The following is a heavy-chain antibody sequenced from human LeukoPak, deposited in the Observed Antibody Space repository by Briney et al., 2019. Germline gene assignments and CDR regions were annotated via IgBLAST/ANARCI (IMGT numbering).Heavy chain of an antibody. CDR2: IYYSGST. CDR1: GGSISSYY. Sequence: SETLSLTCTVSGGSISSYYWSWIRQPPGKGLEWIGYIYYSGSTNYNPSLKSRVTISVDMSKNQFSLKLSSVTAADTAVYYCARAAPLYCSSSSCFCSGGTCYRNYFDYWGQGTLVTVSS. J-gene: IGHJ4*02. D-gene: IGHD2-15*01. V-gene: IGHV4-59*01. CDR3: ARAAPLYCSSSSCFCSGGTCYRNYFDY.